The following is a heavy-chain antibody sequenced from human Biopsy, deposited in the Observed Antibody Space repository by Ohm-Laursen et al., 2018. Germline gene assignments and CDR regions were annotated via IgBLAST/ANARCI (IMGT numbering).Heavy chain of an antibody. D-gene: IGHD2/OR15-2a*01. CDR3: AREDYYTWFDP. CDR2: IYYSGNT. CDR1: GGSINGGSYY. Sequence: SETLSLTCIVSGGSINGGSYYWSWLRQPPGKGLEWIGYIYYSGNTHYNPSLKSRVTMSIDTSKNQFSLRLSSVTSADTAVYYCAREDYYTWFDPWGQGTLVTVSS. V-gene: IGHV4-61*01. J-gene: IGHJ5*02.